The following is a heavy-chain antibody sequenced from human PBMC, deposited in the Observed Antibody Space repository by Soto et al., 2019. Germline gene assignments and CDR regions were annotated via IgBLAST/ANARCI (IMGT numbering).Heavy chain of an antibody. CDR2: IYYSGST. D-gene: IGHD6-13*01. Sequence: PSETLSLTCTVSGGSISSSSYYRGWIRQPPGKGLEWIGSIYYSGSTYYNPSLKSRVTISVDTSKNQFSLKLSSVTAADTAVYYCARGRDIAAAGPYNWFDPWGQGTLVTVSS. V-gene: IGHV4-39*01. CDR3: ARGRDIAAAGPYNWFDP. CDR1: GGSISSSSYY. J-gene: IGHJ5*02.